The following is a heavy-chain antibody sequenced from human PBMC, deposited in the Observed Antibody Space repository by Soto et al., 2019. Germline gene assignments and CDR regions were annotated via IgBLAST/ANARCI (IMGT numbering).Heavy chain of an antibody. V-gene: IGHV1-18*01. CDR2: ISTGKGFT. CDR3: ASDPDCVTGGNGPPEWYFDY. J-gene: IGHJ2*01. Sequence: VQFVQSGAEVKEPGASVKVTCKASGYTLIIFGITWVRQAPGRGRGWVGWISTGKGFTTYGDKVQGRVTMTADTATDTAYMYLRSLHSDDTAVYYCASDPDCVTGGNGPPEWYFDYWGRGTLVTVSS. D-gene: IGHD2-8*02. CDR1: GYTLIIFG.